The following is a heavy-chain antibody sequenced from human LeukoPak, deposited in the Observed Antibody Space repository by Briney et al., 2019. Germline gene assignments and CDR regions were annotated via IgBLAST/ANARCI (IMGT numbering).Heavy chain of an antibody. J-gene: IGHJ4*02. CDR2: IYYTGTT. Sequence: SETLSLTCTVSGGSITSYYWSWIRQPPGKGLEWIGFIYYTGTTNYNPSLKSRVTISVDTSKNQFSLKLSSVTAADTAVYYCARAGANGIEAAGSLRYWGQGTLVTVSS. CDR3: ARAGANGIEAAGSLRY. D-gene: IGHD6-13*01. CDR1: GGSITSYY. V-gene: IGHV4-59*01.